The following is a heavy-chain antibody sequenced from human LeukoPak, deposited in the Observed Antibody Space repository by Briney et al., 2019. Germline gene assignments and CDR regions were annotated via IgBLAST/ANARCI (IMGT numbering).Heavy chain of an antibody. CDR3: ANVPRSTVSY. Sequence: GGPLTLSCAASGFRFTIYWKHGARHTRGERLEWVAELNEDGTVKYYVDSVKGRFTISRDNAKNSLYLQMNRLRAEDTGVYFCANVPRSTVSYWGRGTLVTVSS. CDR1: GFRFTIYW. D-gene: IGHD1-14*01. V-gene: IGHV3-7*01. J-gene: IGHJ4*02. CDR2: LNEDGTVK.